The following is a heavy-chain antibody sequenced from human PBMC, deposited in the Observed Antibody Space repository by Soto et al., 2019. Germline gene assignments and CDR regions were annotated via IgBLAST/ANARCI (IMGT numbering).Heavy chain of an antibody. CDR3: ARAWQLRDAFDI. CDR1: GFTVSTYY. D-gene: IGHD6-6*01. J-gene: IGHJ3*02. CDR2: IYSGGNT. V-gene: IGHV3-66*01. Sequence: EVLLVESGGGLVQPGGSLRLSCTASGFTVSTYYINWVRQAPGKGLEWVSVIYSGGNTYYADSVKGRFTISRDNSKNTLYLQMSSLRAEDTAVYYCARAWQLRDAFDIWGLGTMVTVSS.